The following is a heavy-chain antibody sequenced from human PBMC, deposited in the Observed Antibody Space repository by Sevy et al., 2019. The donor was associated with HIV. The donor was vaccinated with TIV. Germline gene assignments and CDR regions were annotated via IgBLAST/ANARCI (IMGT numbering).Heavy chain of an antibody. Sequence: ASVKVSCKASGGTFSNYAISWVRQAPGQGLEWMGGFIPMFDTANSAQKFQGRVTLTGDGSTSTAYMELSSLRSEDTAGYYCASSYYESSGYSPLYYYGMDVWGQGTTVTVSS. D-gene: IGHD3-22*01. CDR3: ASSYYESSGYSPLYYYGMDV. CDR2: FIPMFDTA. V-gene: IGHV1-69*13. J-gene: IGHJ6*02. CDR1: GGTFSNYA.